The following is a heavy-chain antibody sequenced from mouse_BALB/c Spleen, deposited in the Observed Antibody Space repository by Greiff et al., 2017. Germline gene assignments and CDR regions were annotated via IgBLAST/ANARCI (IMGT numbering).Heavy chain of an antibody. CDR3: ARYWDEDYWYFDV. CDR2: IYPGNVNT. V-gene: IGHV1S56*01. Sequence: VQLQQSGPELVKPGASVRISCKASGYTFTSYYIHWVKQRPGQGLEWIGWIYPGNVNTKYNEKFKGKATLTADKSSSTAYMQLSSLTSEDSAVYFCARYWDEDYWYFDVWGAGTTVTVSS. CDR1: GYTFTSYY. D-gene: IGHD4-1*01. J-gene: IGHJ1*01.